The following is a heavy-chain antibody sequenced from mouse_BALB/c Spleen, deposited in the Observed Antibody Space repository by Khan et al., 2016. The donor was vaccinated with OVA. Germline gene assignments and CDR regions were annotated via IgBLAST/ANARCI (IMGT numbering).Heavy chain of an antibody. CDR2: ISYSGSA. CDR1: GYSITSDYA. D-gene: IGHD1-1*01. Sequence: EVQLQESGPGLVKPSQSLSLTCTVTGYSITSDYAWNWIRQFPGNKLEWMGYISYSGSANYNPSLKSRISITRDTSENQFFLQLNSVTTEDSATTYWARRECYGHWDFDVWGAGTTVTVSS. CDR3: ARRECYGHWDFDV. J-gene: IGHJ1*01. V-gene: IGHV3-2*02.